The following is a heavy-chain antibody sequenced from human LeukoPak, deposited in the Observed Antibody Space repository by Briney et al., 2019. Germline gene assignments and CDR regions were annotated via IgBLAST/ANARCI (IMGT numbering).Heavy chain of an antibody. J-gene: IGHJ4*02. CDR2: IFHTGHT. V-gene: IGHV4-30-2*01. Sequence: SETLSLTCAVSGGSISSGDYPWSWIRQPPGKGLEWIGYIFHTGHTSYNPFLKSRVTISVDMSKNQLSLKLSSVTAADTAVYYCARGFYGSGSQFDYWGQGTLVTVSS. CDR3: ARGFYGSGSQFDY. D-gene: IGHD3-10*01. CDR1: GGSISSGDYP.